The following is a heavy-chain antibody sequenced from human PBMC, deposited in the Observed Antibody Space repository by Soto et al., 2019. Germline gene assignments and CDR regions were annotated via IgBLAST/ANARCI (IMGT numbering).Heavy chain of an antibody. CDR1: GFTFSSYG. D-gene: IGHD6-13*01. V-gene: IGHV3-33*01. J-gene: IGHJ6*02. CDR3: ARDEWQQLDYYYYGMDV. CDR2: IWYDGSNK. Sequence: PGGSLRLSCAASGFTFSSYGMHWVRQARGKGLEWVAVIWYDGSNKYYADSVKGRFTISRDNSKNTLYLQMNSLRAEDTAVYYSARDEWQQLDYYYYGMDVWGQGTTVTVSS.